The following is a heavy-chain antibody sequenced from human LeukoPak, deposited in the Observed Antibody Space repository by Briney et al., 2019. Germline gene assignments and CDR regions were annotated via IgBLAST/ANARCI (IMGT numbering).Heavy chain of an antibody. CDR3: ARDMGIAAAGPATDY. V-gene: IGHV1-46*01. CDR2: INTSGGST. D-gene: IGHD6-13*01. CDR1: GYTFASNY. Sequence: ASVKVSCKASGYTFASNYMHWVRHAPGQGLEWMGIINTSGGSTSYAQKFQGRVTMTRDTSTSTVYMELSSLRSEDTAVYDCARDMGIAAAGPATDYWGQGTLVTVSS. J-gene: IGHJ4*02.